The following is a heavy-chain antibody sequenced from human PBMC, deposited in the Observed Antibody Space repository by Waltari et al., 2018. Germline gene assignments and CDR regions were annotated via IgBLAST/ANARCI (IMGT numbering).Heavy chain of an antibody. CDR2: ISGSGGTI. CDR3: ARPAAAATGDFDY. Sequence: QVQLVESGGGLVKPGGSLRLSCAASGFTFSDYYMGWIRQAPGKGLEWVSYISGSGGTIYYADSVKGRFTISRDNAKNSLYLQINSLRAEDTAVYYWARPAAAATGDFDYWGQGTLVTVSS. J-gene: IGHJ4*02. V-gene: IGHV3-11*04. D-gene: IGHD6-13*01. CDR1: GFTFSDYY.